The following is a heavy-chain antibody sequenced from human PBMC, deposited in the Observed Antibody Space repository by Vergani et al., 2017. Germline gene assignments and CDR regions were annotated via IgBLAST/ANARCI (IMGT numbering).Heavy chain of an antibody. Sequence: QVQLVQSGAEVKKPGASVKVSCKASGYTFTSYYMHWVRQAPGQGLEWMGIINPSGGSTSYAQKFQGRVTMTRDTSTSTVYMELSSLRSEDTAVYYCARVGVVPAAPYYYGMDVWGQGTTVTVSS. V-gene: IGHV1-46*01. CDR1: GYTFTSYY. CDR3: ARVGVVPAAPYYYGMDV. CDR2: INPSGGST. J-gene: IGHJ6*02. D-gene: IGHD2-2*01.